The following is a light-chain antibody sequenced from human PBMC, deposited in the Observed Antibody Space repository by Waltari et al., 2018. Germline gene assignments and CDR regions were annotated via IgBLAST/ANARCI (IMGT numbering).Light chain of an antibody. Sequence: QSALTQPASVSGTPGQSITIPCSGTTSDVGSYDLVPWYQQHPGQAPKLLMCEVFKRPPDTSSRFSGAKSGSTASLTISGLQPEDEADYYCCSYAGRGTYVFGSGTKVTVL. V-gene: IGLV2-23*02. CDR3: CSYAGRGTYV. CDR2: EVF. J-gene: IGLJ1*01. CDR1: TSDVGSYDL.